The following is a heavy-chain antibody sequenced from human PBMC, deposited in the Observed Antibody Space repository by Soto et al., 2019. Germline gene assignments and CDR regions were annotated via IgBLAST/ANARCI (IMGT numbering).Heavy chain of an antibody. D-gene: IGHD1-26*01. Sequence: AETLSLTCTVTGGSISSSSYYWVWIRQPPGKGLEWIGSIYYIGSTYYNPSLKSRVTISVDTSKNQFSLKLSSVTAADTAVYYCASRGQVGAQTNWFDPWGQGTLVTVS. J-gene: IGHJ5*02. CDR3: ASRGQVGAQTNWFDP. CDR1: GGSISSSSYY. CDR2: IYYIGST. V-gene: IGHV4-39*01.